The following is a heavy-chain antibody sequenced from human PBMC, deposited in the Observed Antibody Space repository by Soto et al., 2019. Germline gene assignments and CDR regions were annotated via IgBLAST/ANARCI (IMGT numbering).Heavy chain of an antibody. J-gene: IGHJ4*02. CDR1: GGTFSSYT. V-gene: IGHV1-69*08. CDR3: ARDDYDYGSGAFFDY. Sequence: QVQLVQSGAEVKKPGSSVKVSCKASGGTFSSYTISWVRQAPGQGLEWMGTIIPILGIANYAKKFQGRVTIAADKSTSTAYMEMSSLRSDNMAVYYCARDDYDYGSGAFFDYWGQGTLVTVSS. D-gene: IGHD3-10*01. CDR2: IIPILGIA.